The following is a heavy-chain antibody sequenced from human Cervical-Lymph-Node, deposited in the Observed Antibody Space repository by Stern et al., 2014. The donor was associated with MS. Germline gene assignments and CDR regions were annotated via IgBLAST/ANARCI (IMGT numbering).Heavy chain of an antibody. V-gene: IGHV4-31*03. D-gene: IGHD1-14*01. CDR2: LSYSGTT. Sequence: QLQLQESGPGVVKPSQTLSLTCTVTGGSLTSGGYFWNWVRQYPGKGLEWIGFLSYSGTTSYSASLQGRISISVDTSKNQFSLKLKYVTAADTAIYFCARDDRSRFTDWGQGTLVTVSS. CDR1: GGSLTSGGYF. CDR3: ARDDRSRFTD. J-gene: IGHJ4*02.